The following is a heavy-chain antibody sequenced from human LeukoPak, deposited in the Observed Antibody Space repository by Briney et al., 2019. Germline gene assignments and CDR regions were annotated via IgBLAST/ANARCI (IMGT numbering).Heavy chain of an antibody. CDR1: GGSISSSSYY. V-gene: IGHV4-39*07. CDR2: IYYSGST. Sequence: SETLSLTCTVSGGSISSSSYYWGWIRQPPGKGLEWIGSIYYSGSTYYNPSLKSRVTISVDTSKNQFSLKLSSVTAADTAVYYCARGSDYIPTDYWGQGTLVTVSS. D-gene: IGHD4-11*01. J-gene: IGHJ4*02. CDR3: ARGSDYIPTDY.